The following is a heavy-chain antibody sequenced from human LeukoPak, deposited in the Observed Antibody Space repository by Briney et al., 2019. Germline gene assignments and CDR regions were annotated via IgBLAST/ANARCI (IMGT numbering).Heavy chain of an antibody. CDR2: ISSSSSYI. Sequence: GGSLRLSCAASGFTFSSYSMNWVRQAPGKGLEWVSSISSSSSYIYYADSVKGRFTISRDNAKNSLYLQMNSLRAEDTAVYYCAKAYNWNHYYGMDVWGQGTTVTVSS. CDR3: AKAYNWNHYYGMDV. V-gene: IGHV3-21*01. J-gene: IGHJ6*02. CDR1: GFTFSSYS. D-gene: IGHD1-1*01.